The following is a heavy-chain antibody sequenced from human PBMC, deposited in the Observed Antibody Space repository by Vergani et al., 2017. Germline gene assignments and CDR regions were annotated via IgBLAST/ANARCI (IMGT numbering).Heavy chain of an antibody. J-gene: IGHJ3*02. CDR1: GYSFTSYW. CDR2: IYPGDSDT. Sequence: VQLVQSGAEVKKPGSSVKVSCKASGYSFTSYWIGWVRQMPGKGLEWMGIIYPGDSDTRYSPSFQGQVTISADKSIRTAYLQWSSLKASDTAMYYCARWERPNDAFDIWGQGTMVTVSS. CDR3: ARWERPNDAFDI. D-gene: IGHD1-26*01. V-gene: IGHV5-51*01.